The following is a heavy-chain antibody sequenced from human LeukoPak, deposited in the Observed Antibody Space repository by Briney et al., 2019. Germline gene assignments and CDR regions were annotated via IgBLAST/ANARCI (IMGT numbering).Heavy chain of an antibody. Sequence: SETLSLSCTVSGVAISSYYWSWVRQPPGKGLEWVGYIYYSGSTNYNPSLKSRVTISVDTSKNQFSLKLSSVTAADTAVYYCARVAYSSSSGPLGYWGQGTLVTVSS. CDR1: GVAISSYY. V-gene: IGHV4-59*01. CDR3: ARVAYSSSSGPLGY. J-gene: IGHJ4*02. D-gene: IGHD6-6*01. CDR2: IYYSGST.